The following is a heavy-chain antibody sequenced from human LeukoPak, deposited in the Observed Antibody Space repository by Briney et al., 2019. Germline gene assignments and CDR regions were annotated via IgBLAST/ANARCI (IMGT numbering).Heavy chain of an antibody. Sequence: PGGSLRLSCVASGFTLSSYWIHWVRQTPGKGLVWVARFNGDESNTVYAGSVKGRFTISRDNVKNTLYLQMNSLRAEDTAVYYCAKVGHGDLGYWGQGTLVTVSS. CDR2: FNGDESNT. J-gene: IGHJ4*02. V-gene: IGHV3-74*01. D-gene: IGHD7-27*01. CDR1: GFTLSSYW. CDR3: AKVGHGDLGY.